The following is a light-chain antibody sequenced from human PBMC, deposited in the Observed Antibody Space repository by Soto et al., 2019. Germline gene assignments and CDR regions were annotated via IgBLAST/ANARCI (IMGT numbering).Light chain of an antibody. CDR1: QGISNY. V-gene: IGKV1-27*01. J-gene: IGKJ1*01. Sequence: DIQMTQSPSSLSASVGDRVTITCRASQGISNYLAWYQQRPGKVPKLLIYAASTLQSGVPSRFSGSRSGTDFTLTISNLQPEDVATYYCQKYNSVPKTFGQGTKVDIK. CDR3: QKYNSVPKT. CDR2: AAS.